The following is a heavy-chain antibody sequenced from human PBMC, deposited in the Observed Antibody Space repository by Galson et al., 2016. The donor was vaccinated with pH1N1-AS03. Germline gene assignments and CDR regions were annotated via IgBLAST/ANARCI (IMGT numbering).Heavy chain of an antibody. Sequence: ETLSLTCSVSDGSISSSHYYWGWIRQPPGKGPEWIGSIYYSGSTSYNPSLESRVSIPADTSKNQLSLMLNSVTAADTAFYYCARHYTFTSSWKYHYLDVWGQGTTVTVAS. D-gene: IGHD6-13*01. V-gene: IGHV4-39*01. J-gene: IGHJ6*02. CDR3: ARHYTFTSSWKYHYLDV. CDR1: DGSISSSHYY. CDR2: IYYSGST.